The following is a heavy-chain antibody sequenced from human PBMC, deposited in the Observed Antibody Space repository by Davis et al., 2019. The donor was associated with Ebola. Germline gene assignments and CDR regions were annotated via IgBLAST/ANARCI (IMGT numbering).Heavy chain of an antibody. D-gene: IGHD2-2*01. J-gene: IGHJ6*02. CDR2: IYSGGST. Sequence: GESLKISCAASGFTVSSNYMSWVRQAPGKGLEWVSVIYSGGSTYYADSVKGRFTISRHNSKNTLYLQMNSLRAEDTAVYYCARGLVVEYGMDVWGQGTTVTVSS. CDR3: ARGLVVEYGMDV. V-gene: IGHV3-53*04. CDR1: GFTVSSNY.